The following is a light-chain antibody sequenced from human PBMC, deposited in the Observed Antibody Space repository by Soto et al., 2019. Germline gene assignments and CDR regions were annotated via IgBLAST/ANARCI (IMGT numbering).Light chain of an antibody. Sequence: EIVMTQSPATLSLSPGEIAALSCRASQSINSELAWYQQKPGQPPRLLIYGASTRATGVPARFTGSESGSEFTLTISGLQSEDFAVYYCQQGHNWPLTFGQGNRLEI. V-gene: IGKV3-15*01. CDR3: QQGHNWPLT. J-gene: IGKJ2*01. CDR1: QSINSE. CDR2: GAS.